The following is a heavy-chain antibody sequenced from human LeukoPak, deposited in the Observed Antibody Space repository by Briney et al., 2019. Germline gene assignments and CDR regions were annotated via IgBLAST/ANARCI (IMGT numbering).Heavy chain of an antibody. Sequence: PGGSLRLSCAASGFTFDDYAMHWVRQAPGKGLEWVSGISWNSGSIGYADPVKGRFTISRDNAKNSLYLQMNSLRAEDTALYYCAKTVVGATTSYFDYWGQGTLVTVSS. V-gene: IGHV3-9*01. CDR1: GFTFDDYA. CDR2: ISWNSGSI. CDR3: AKTVVGATTSYFDY. D-gene: IGHD1-26*01. J-gene: IGHJ4*02.